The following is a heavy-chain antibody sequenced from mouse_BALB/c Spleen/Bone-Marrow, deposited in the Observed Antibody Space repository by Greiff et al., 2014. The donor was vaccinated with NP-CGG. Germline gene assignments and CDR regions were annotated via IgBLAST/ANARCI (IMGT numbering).Heavy chain of an antibody. Sequence: QVQLKQSGAELAKPGASVKMSCRASGYAFTSYWMHWVKQRPGQGLEWIGYINPSTGYTDYNQKFKDKATLTADKSSSTAYMQLSSLTSEDSAVYYCARRLNWDWFAYWGQGTLFTVSA. CDR2: INPSTGYT. CDR3: ARRLNWDWFAY. V-gene: IGHV1-7*01. D-gene: IGHD4-1*01. CDR1: GYAFTSYW. J-gene: IGHJ3*01.